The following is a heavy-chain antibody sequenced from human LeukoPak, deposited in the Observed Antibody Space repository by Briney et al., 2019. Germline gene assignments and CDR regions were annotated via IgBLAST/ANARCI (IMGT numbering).Heavy chain of an antibody. CDR2: INWNGGST. J-gene: IGHJ4*02. V-gene: IGHV3-20*04. CDR1: GFTLDDYG. Sequence: GGSLRLSCAASGFTLDDYGMSWVRQAPGKGLEWVSGINWNGGSTGYADSVKGRFTISRDNAKNSLYLQMNSPRAEDTALYYCARSRRCELLAGGDYWGQGTLVTVSS. D-gene: IGHD1-26*01. CDR3: ARSRRCELLAGGDY.